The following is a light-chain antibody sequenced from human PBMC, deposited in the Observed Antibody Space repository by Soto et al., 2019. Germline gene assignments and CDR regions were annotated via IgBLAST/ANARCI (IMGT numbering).Light chain of an antibody. V-gene: IGKV3-15*01. Sequence: DIVMTQSPATLSVAPGERVTFSCRASQGVSRKLAWYQHKPGQAPRLLISGASTGAPGIPARFSGSGSGTELTLTISSLQSEDCAIYYCQQYHTWPITFGGGTKVEIK. CDR1: QGVSRK. CDR2: GAS. CDR3: QQYHTWPIT. J-gene: IGKJ4*01.